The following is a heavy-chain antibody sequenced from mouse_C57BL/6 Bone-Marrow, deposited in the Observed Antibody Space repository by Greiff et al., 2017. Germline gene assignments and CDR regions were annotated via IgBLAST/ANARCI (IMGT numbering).Heavy chain of an antibody. Sequence: LVESGPELVKPGASVKLSCKASGYTFTSYDINWVKQRPGQGLEWIGWIYPRDGSTKYNETFKGKATLTVDTSSSTAYLELHSLTSEDSAVYFCARLEFDGSGGDWYFDVWGTGTTVTVSS. V-gene: IGHV1-85*01. CDR3: ARLEFDGSGGDWYFDV. CDR2: IYPRDGST. D-gene: IGHD1-1*01. J-gene: IGHJ1*03. CDR1: GYTFTSYD.